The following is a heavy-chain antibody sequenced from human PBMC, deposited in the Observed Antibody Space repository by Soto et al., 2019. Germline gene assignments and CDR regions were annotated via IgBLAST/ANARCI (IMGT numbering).Heavy chain of an antibody. J-gene: IGHJ6*03. Sequence: QVQLQQWGAGLLKPSETLSLTCAVYGGSFSGYYWSWIRQPPGKGLEWIGEINHSGGTNYNPSLKSRVTISVDTSKNQFSLKLSSVTAADTAVYYCARAIGYCTNGVCMWDYYMDVWGKGTTVTVSS. CDR2: INHSGGT. CDR1: GGSFSGYY. CDR3: ARAIGYCTNGVCMWDYYMDV. V-gene: IGHV4-34*01. D-gene: IGHD2-8*01.